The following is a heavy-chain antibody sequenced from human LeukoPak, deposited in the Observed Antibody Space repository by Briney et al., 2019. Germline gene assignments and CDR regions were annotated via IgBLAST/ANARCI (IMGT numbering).Heavy chain of an antibody. CDR2: ISYDGSNK. V-gene: IGHV3-30*04. Sequence: GGSLRLSCAASGFTFSSYAMHWVRQAPGKGLEWVAVISYDGSNKYYADSVKGRFTISRDNSKNTLYLQMNSLRAEDTAVYYCAREEEYYDSSGYYYWGQGTLVTVSS. D-gene: IGHD3-22*01. CDR3: AREEEYYDSSGYYY. CDR1: GFTFSSYA. J-gene: IGHJ4*02.